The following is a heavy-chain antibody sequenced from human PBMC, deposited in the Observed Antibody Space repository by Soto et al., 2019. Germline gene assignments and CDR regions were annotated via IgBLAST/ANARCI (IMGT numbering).Heavy chain of an antibody. CDR2: ISSSGVTV. CDR1: GFTFSDYY. J-gene: IGHJ4*02. V-gene: IGHV3-11*01. Sequence: GGSLRLSCAASGFTFSDYYMSWIRQAPGRGLEWVSYISSSGVTVYYVDSVKGRFTISRDNAKNSLYLQMNSLRAEDAAVYYCARDRIPMSSWTLAYRGQGTLVTVSS. CDR3: ARDRIPMSSWTLAY. D-gene: IGHD6-13*01.